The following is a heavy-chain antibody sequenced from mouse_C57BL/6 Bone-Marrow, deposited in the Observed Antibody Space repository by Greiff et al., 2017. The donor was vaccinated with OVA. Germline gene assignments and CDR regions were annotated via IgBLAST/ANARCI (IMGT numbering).Heavy chain of an antibody. J-gene: IGHJ4*01. V-gene: IGHV1-50*01. CDR2: IDPSDSYT. Sequence: QVQLQQPGAELVKPGASVKLSCKASGYTFTSYWMQWVKQRPGQGLAWIGEIDPSDSYTNYNQKFKGKATLTVDTSSSTAYMQLSSLTSEDSAVYYCARGGTAQALYAMDYWGQGTSVTVSS. D-gene: IGHD3-2*02. CDR3: ARGGTAQALYAMDY. CDR1: GYTFTSYW.